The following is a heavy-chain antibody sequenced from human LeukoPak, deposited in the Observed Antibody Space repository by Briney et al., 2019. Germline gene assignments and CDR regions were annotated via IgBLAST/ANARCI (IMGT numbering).Heavy chain of an antibody. CDR2: INSNSGGT. D-gene: IGHD6-6*01. CDR1: GYTFTDYY. V-gene: IGHV1-2*02. CDR3: ARTSIAARRADFDY. J-gene: IGHJ4*02. Sequence: ASVKASCKTSGYTFTDYYIHWVRQAPGQRLEWMGWINSNSGGTSYAQKFQGRVTLTRDTPTRTAYMELNRLTSDDTAVYYCARTSIAARRADFDYWGQGTVVTVSS.